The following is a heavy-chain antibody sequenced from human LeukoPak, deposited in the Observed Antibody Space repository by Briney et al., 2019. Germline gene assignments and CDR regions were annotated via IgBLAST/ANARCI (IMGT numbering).Heavy chain of an antibody. CDR2: INSDESST. J-gene: IGHJ6*03. V-gene: IGHV3-74*01. Sequence: GGSLRLSCAASGFTFSRYWMHWVRQAPGKGVGWVSRINSDESSTNYADSVKGRFTISREKDKNTLYLQMNSLRAEDTAVYYCARAGYCGGDCYFWASSYYYYMDVWGKGTTVTVSS. CDR1: GFTFSRYW. CDR3: ARAGYCGGDCYFWASSYYYYMDV. D-gene: IGHD2-21*02.